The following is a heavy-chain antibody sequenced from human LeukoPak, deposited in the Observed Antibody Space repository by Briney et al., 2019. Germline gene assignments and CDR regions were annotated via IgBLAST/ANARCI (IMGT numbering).Heavy chain of an antibody. CDR3: AKDPRIAAAATPIYFDY. V-gene: IGHV3-9*01. Sequence: GGSLRLSCAASGFTFDDYAMHWVRQAPGKGLEWVSGISWNSGSIGYADSVKGRFTISRDNAKNSLYLQMNSLRAGDTALYYCAKDPRIAAAATPIYFDYWGQGTLVTVSS. CDR1: GFTFDDYA. D-gene: IGHD6-13*01. J-gene: IGHJ4*02. CDR2: ISWNSGSI.